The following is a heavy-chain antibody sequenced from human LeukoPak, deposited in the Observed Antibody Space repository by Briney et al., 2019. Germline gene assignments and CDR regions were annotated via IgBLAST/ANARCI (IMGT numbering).Heavy chain of an antibody. D-gene: IGHD6-13*01. V-gene: IGHV3-66*01. CDR3: ARDPGTAAAGVSDDY. CDR2: IYSGGST. J-gene: IGHJ4*02. Sequence: GSLRLSCAASGFPVSSNYMSWVRQAPGKGLEWVSVIYSGGSTYYADSVKGRFTISRDNSKNTLYLQMNSLRAEDTAVYYCARDPGTAAAGVSDDYWGQGTLVTVSS. CDR1: GFPVSSNY.